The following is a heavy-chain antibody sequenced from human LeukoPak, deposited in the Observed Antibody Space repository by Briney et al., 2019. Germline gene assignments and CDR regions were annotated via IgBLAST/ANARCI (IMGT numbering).Heavy chain of an antibody. CDR3: ATDWTLRGVPTFFDP. D-gene: IGHD3-10*01. CDR2: QSGSGHNT. CDR1: GFTIENHV. Sequence: GRSLSLSCEASGFTIENHVMTWVRQAPGKGPEWVASQSGSGHNTYYSESVKGRFAISRDNSKDTVFLQMNSLRVEDTAIYYCATDWTLRGVPTFFDPWGPGTVVSVSS. J-gene: IGHJ5*02. V-gene: IGHV3-23*01.